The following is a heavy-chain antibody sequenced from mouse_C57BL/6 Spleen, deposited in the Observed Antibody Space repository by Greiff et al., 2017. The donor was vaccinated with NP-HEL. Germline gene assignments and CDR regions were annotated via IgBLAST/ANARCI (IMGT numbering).Heavy chain of an antibody. CDR1: GYTFTSYW. V-gene: IGHV1-52*01. CDR2: IDPSDSET. Sequence: VQLQQSGAELVRPGSSVKLSCKASGYTFTSYWMHWVKQRPIQGLEWIGNIDPSDSETHYNQKFKDKATLTVDKSSSTAYMQLSSLTSEDSAVYYCASDSSGYYFDYWGQGTTLTVSS. D-gene: IGHD3-2*02. CDR3: ASDSSGYYFDY. J-gene: IGHJ2*01.